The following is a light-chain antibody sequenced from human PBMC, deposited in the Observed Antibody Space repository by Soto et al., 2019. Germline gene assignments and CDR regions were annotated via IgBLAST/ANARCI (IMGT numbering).Light chain of an antibody. CDR3: QSYDANPGV. CDR2: DVN. Sequence: QSALTQPRSVSGSPGQSVTFSCTGTSGDIGAYNYVSWYQFHPGKAPKMIIYDVNKRPSGVPDRFSGSKSGNTASLTISGLKTEDEADYYCQSYDANPGVFGGGTQLTVL. CDR1: SGDIGAYNY. J-gene: IGLJ2*01. V-gene: IGLV2-11*01.